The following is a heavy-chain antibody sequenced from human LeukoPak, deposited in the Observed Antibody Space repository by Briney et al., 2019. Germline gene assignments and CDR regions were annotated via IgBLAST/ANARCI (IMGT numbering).Heavy chain of an antibody. CDR1: GFTFSRNV. J-gene: IGHJ6*03. CDR3: ARGAIPTGPYYYFYYIDV. V-gene: IGHV3-30*04. Sequence: GGSLRLSCAASGFTFSRNVMHWFGRAQGKGLDWGELLYYDGNNKFYADSVKGRFTISRDNSRNTLYLQMNSLSGEDAAVYSCARGAIPTGPYYYFYYIDVWGKGTAVTVSS. CDR2: LYYDGNNK. D-gene: IGHD1-26*01.